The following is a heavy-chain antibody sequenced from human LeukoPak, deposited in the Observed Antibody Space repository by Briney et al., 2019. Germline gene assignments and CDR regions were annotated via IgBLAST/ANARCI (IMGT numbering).Heavy chain of an antibody. D-gene: IGHD6-19*01. CDR2: INPNSGGT. CDR3: ARSVRTVAVAGRGRFDP. J-gene: IGHJ5*02. Sequence: ASVKVSCKASGYTFTGYYMHWVRQAPGQGLEWMGWINPNSGGTNYAQKFQGRVTMTRDTSISTAYMELSRLRSDDTAVYYCARSVRTVAVAGRGRFDPWGQGTLVIVSS. V-gene: IGHV1-2*02. CDR1: GYTFTGYY.